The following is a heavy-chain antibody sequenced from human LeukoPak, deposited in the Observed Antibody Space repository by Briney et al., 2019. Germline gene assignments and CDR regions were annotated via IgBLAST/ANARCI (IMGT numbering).Heavy chain of an antibody. CDR2: ISGNGGNT. V-gene: IGHV3-43*02. Sequence: GGSLRLSCAASGFTFDNYAMHWVRQVPGKGLEWVSLISGNGGNTYYADSVKGRFTISRDNSKNSLYLQMNSLRTEDTALYYCAKDISNWNSRHFDYWGQGTLVTVSS. D-gene: IGHD1-7*01. CDR3: AKDISNWNSRHFDY. CDR1: GFTFDNYA. J-gene: IGHJ4*02.